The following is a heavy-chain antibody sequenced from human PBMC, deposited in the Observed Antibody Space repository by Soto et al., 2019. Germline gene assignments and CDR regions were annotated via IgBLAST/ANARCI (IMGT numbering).Heavy chain of an antibody. CDR2: ISYDGSNK. V-gene: IGHV3-30*18. J-gene: IGHJ5*02. CDR1: GFTFSSYG. Sequence: PGGSLRLSCAASGFTFSSYGMHWVRQAPGKGLEWVAVISYDGSNKYYADSVKGRFTISRDNSKNTLYLQMNSLRAEDTAVYYCAKDPGRGSDSSGINWFDPWGQGTLVTVSS. D-gene: IGHD3-22*01. CDR3: AKDPGRGSDSSGINWFDP.